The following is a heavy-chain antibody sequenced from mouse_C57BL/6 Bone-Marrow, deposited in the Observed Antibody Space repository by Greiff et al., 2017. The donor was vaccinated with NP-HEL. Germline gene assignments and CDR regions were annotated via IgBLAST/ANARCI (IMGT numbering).Heavy chain of an antibody. V-gene: IGHV1-42*01. CDR2: INPSTGGT. J-gene: IGHJ4*01. D-gene: IGHD1-1*01. CDR1: GYSFTGYY. Sequence: EVHLVESGPELVKPGASVKISCKASGYSFTGYYMNWVKQSPEKSLEWIGEINPSTGGTTYNQKFKAKATLTVDKSSSTAYMQLKSLTSEDSAVYYCARFVTTVVANAMDYWGQGTSVTVSS. CDR3: ARFVTTVVANAMDY.